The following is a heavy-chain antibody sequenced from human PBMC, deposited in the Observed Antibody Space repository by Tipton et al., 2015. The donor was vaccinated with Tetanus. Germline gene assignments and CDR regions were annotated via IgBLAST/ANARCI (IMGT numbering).Heavy chain of an antibody. V-gene: IGHV4-61*01. CDR3: ARGGLVPAALPMDV. CDR1: GGSISSSSYY. J-gene: IGHJ6*02. Sequence: TLSLTCTVSGGSISSSSYYWSWIRQPPGKGLEWIGYIYYSGSTNYNPSLKSRVTISVDTSKNQFSLKLSSVTAADTAVYYCARGGLVPAALPMDVWGQGTTVTVSS. D-gene: IGHD2-2*01. CDR2: IYYSGST.